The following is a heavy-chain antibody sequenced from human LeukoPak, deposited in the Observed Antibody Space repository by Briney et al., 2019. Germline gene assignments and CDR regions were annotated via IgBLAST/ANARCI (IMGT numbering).Heavy chain of an antibody. CDR2: IYTSGST. D-gene: IGHD4-17*01. CDR3: ARDLFGDLRCDDALDI. CDR1: GGSISSYY. J-gene: IGHJ3*02. V-gene: IGHV4-4*07. Sequence: PSETLSLTCTVSGGSISSYYWSWIRQPAGKGLEWIGRIYTSGSTNYNPSLKSGVTMSVDTSKNQFSLKLSSVTAADTAVYYCARDLFGDLRCDDALDIWGQGTMVTVSS.